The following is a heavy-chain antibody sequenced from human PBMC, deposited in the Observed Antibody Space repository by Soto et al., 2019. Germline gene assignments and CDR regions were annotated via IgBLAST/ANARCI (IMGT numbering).Heavy chain of an antibody. J-gene: IGHJ4*02. Sequence: PSETLSLTCTVSGGSISSYYWSWIRQPPGKGLEWIGYNYYSGSTKYNPSLKSRVTISVDTSKNQFSLNVSSVTAADTAVYYCARAQKMPADNFWNNYYKIYFDYWGQGTLVTVSS. CDR1: GGSISSYY. D-gene: IGHD3-3*01. CDR2: NYYSGST. V-gene: IGHV4-59*01. CDR3: ARAQKMPADNFWNNYYKIYFDY.